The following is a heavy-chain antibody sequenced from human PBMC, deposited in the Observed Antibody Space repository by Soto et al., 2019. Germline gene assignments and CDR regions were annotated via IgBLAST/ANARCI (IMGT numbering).Heavy chain of an antibody. D-gene: IGHD3-16*01. V-gene: IGHV4-59*01. CDR2: IYYSGST. J-gene: IGHJ4*02. Sequence: PSETLSLTCTVSGGSISSYYWSWIRQPPGKGLEWIGYIYYSGSTNYNPSLNSRVTISVDTSKNQFSLKLSSVTAADTAVYYCAREWGYYSDFWGQGTLVTVSS. CDR1: GGSISSYY. CDR3: AREWGYYSDF.